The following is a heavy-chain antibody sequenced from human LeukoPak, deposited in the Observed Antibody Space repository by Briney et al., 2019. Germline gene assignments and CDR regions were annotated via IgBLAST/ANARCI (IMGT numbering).Heavy chain of an antibody. CDR2: ISYDGSNK. CDR3: AEDSRPDY. V-gene: IGHV3-30*18. Sequence: PGGSLRLSCAASGFTFSSYAMSWVRQAPGKGLEWVAVISYDGSNKYYADSVKGRFTISRDNSKNTLYLQMNSLRAEDTAVYYCAEDSRPDYWGQGTLVTVSS. J-gene: IGHJ4*02. CDR1: GFTFSSYA. D-gene: IGHD6-6*01.